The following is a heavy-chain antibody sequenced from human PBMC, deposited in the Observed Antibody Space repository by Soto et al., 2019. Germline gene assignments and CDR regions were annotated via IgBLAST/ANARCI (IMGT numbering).Heavy chain of an antibody. CDR3: AKDRDIAYHLEGGFYYSGMDV. J-gene: IGHJ6*02. Sequence: EVQLVESGGGLVQPGGSLRLSCTASGFTFSDSWMTWVRQAPGKGLEWVARIKPDESEKKYADSVKGRFSISRDNAKNSMYLQMNSLRAEDTARYYCAKDRDIAYHLEGGFYYSGMDVWGQGTTVTVSS. CDR1: GFTFSDSW. D-gene: IGHD5-12*01. V-gene: IGHV3-7*03. CDR2: IKPDESEK.